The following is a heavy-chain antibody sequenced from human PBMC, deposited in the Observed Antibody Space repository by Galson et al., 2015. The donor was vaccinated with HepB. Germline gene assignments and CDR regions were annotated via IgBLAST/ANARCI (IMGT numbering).Heavy chain of an antibody. D-gene: IGHD3-16*01. Sequence: SLRLSCAASGFTFSNYALHWVRQAPGKGLEWISLISYNGDNKLYSDHVRGRFTVSRDNSKNTLYLPMDSLRPDDTAVYSCARDYTRDGPGGIYYWGQGTLVTVSS. CDR1: GFTFSNYA. J-gene: IGHJ4*02. V-gene: IGHV3-30-3*01. CDR2: ISYNGDNK. CDR3: ARDYTRDGPGGIYY.